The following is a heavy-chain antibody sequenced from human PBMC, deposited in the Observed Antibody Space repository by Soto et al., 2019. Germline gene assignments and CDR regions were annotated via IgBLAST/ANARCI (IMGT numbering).Heavy chain of an antibody. D-gene: IGHD3-10*01. Sequence: GGSLRLSCSASGFTFGSYPMPWVRQAPGKGLEYVSAINSNGGSTYYADSVKGRFTISRDNSKNTLYLQMRTLRAEDTAVYYCVRPVLWSNSFYFYYCGQGTLVTVSS. CDR3: VRPVLWSNSFYFYY. CDR2: INSNGGST. J-gene: IGHJ4*02. V-gene: IGHV3-64D*06. CDR1: GFTFGSYP.